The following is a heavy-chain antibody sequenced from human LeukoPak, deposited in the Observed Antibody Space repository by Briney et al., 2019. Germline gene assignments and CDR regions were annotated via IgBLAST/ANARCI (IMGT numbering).Heavy chain of an antibody. J-gene: IGHJ4*02. Sequence: VGSLRLSCAASGFTFSSYWMHWVRQAPGKGLVWVSRINSDGSSTTYADSVKGRFTISRDNAKNTLYLQMNSLRAEDTAVYYCARVFSGWYFYFDNCGQGTLVTVSS. CDR3: ARVFSGWYFYFDN. D-gene: IGHD6-19*01. CDR2: INSDGSST. CDR1: GFTFSSYW. V-gene: IGHV3-74*01.